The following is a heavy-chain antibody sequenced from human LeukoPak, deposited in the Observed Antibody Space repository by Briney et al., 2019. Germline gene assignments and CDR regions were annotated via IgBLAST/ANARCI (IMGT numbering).Heavy chain of an antibody. CDR3: ANEGAMVRGAYYYMDV. CDR2: IYYSGST. D-gene: IGHD3-10*01. J-gene: IGHJ6*03. Sequence: SETLSLTCTVSGGSISSSSYYWGWIRQPPGKGLEWIGSIYYSGSTYYNPSLKSRVTISVDTSKNQFSLKLSSVTAADTAVYYCANEGAMVRGAYYYMDVWGKGTTVTVSS. V-gene: IGHV4-39*07. CDR1: GGSISSSSYY.